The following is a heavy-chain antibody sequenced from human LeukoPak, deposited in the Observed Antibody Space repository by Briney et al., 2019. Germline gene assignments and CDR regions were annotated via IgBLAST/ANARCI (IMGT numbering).Heavy chain of an antibody. CDR2: ISSSGADI. CDR1: GFTFSDFY. Sequence: GSLRLSCVVSGFTFSDFYMSWIRQAPGKGLEWLSYISSSGADIYYADSVKGRFTISRDNAKNSLYLQMDSLRAEDTAMYYCARDGDNTGPWGQGTLVTVSS. CDR3: ARDGDNTGP. V-gene: IGHV3-11*04. J-gene: IGHJ5*02. D-gene: IGHD2-8*02.